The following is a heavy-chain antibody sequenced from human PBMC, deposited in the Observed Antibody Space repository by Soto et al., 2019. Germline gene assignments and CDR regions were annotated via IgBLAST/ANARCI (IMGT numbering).Heavy chain of an antibody. V-gene: IGHV1-2*02. CDR2: INPNSGDT. J-gene: IGHJ6*02. CDR1: GYTFTGYY. Sequence: QVQLVQSGTEVKRPGDSVKVSCKASGYTFTGYYVHWVRQAPGQGLAWMGWINPNSGDTYLAQRFQGRVTMNRDTSIGTAYMELRGLTSADTAEYYCAKGGAIVAAGTRVYIYNAMDVWGQGTTVTVSS. CDR3: AKGGAIVAAGTRVYIYNAMDV. D-gene: IGHD1-26*01.